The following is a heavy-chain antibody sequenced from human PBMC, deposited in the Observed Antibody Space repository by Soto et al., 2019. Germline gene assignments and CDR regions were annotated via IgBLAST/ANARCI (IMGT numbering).Heavy chain of an antibody. Sequence: QVQLVESGGGVVQPGRSLRLSCAASGFTFSTNAMHWVRQAPGKGLEWVAVISYDGSTRYYADSMKGRFTISRDNSKNTLYLQMNNLRAEDTAVCYCAKQFSGWSYYFDYLGQGTLVTVSS. CDR1: GFTFSTNA. CDR2: ISYDGSTR. J-gene: IGHJ4*02. V-gene: IGHV3-30-3*02. D-gene: IGHD6-19*01. CDR3: AKQFSGWSYYFDY.